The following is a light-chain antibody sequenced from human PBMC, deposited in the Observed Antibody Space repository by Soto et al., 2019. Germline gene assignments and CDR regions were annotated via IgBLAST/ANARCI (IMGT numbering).Light chain of an antibody. Sequence: EIVMTQSPATLSVSRGERATLSCRASQSVSSNLAWYQQKPGQAPRLLIYDASTRATGIPARFSGSGSGTDFTLTISSLQSEDFTVYSCLQYHNLWAFGQGTKVDIK. CDR3: LQYHNLWA. V-gene: IGKV3-15*01. CDR1: QSVSSN. CDR2: DAS. J-gene: IGKJ1*01.